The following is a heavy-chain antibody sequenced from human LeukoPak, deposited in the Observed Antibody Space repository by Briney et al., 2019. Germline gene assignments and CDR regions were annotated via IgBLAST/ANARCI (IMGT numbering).Heavy chain of an antibody. CDR1: GGSINNYY. J-gene: IGHJ3*02. V-gene: IGHV4-4*07. Sequence: SETLSLTCTVSGGSINNYYWSWIRQPAGKGLEWIWRIYTRGSTNYNPYLKSRVTISVDTSKNQFSLKLSSVTAADTAVYYCARGRYCSADICSGGDAFDIWGQGTMVSVSS. CDR3: ARGRYCSADICSGGDAFDI. D-gene: IGHD2-15*01. CDR2: IYTRGST.